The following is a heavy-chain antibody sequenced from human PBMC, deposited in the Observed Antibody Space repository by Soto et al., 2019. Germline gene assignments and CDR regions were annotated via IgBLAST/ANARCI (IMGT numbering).Heavy chain of an antibody. Sequence: ASVKVSCKASGYTFTSYDINWVRQATGQGLEWMGWMNPNSGNTGYAQKFQGRVTMTRNTSISTAYMELSSLRSEDTAVYYCARDSFGVVLYYYYGMDVWGQGTTVTVSS. V-gene: IGHV1-8*01. D-gene: IGHD3-3*01. J-gene: IGHJ6*02. CDR3: ARDSFGVVLYYYYGMDV. CDR1: GYTFTSYD. CDR2: MNPNSGNT.